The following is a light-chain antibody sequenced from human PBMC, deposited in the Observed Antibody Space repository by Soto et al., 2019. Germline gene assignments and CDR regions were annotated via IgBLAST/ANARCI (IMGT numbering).Light chain of an antibody. J-gene: IGKJ1*01. V-gene: IGKV3-15*01. CDR2: GAS. Sequence: EIVMTQSPATLSVSPGETATLSCRASQSVSSNLAWYQQKPGQAPRLLIYGASTRATDIPARFSGSGSGTXFTXXISSLQSEDFAXYXCQQYNNFWTFGQGTKVEIK. CDR3: QQYNNFWT. CDR1: QSVSSN.